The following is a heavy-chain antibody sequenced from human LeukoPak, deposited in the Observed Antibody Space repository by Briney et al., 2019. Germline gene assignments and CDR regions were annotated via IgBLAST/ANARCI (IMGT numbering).Heavy chain of an antibody. Sequence: PSETLSLTCTVSGGSISSHYWSWIRQPPGKGLEWIGYIYTSGSTNYNPSLKSRVTISVDTSKNQFSLKLSSVTAADTAVYYCARLYDSSGYYFGAFDIWGQGTMVTVSS. D-gene: IGHD3-22*01. V-gene: IGHV4-4*09. J-gene: IGHJ3*02. CDR3: ARLYDSSGYYFGAFDI. CDR1: GGSISSHY. CDR2: IYTSGST.